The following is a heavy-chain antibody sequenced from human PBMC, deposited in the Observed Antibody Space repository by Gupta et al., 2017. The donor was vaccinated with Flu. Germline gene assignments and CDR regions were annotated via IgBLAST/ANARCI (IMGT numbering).Heavy chain of an antibody. J-gene: IGHJ4*02. Sequence: ARSWVRQAPGKGLEWVSTISGSGGSTYYADSVKGRFTISRDNSKNTLYLQMNSLRAEDTAVYYCARGYCSSTSCYPYYFDYWGQGTLVTVSS. D-gene: IGHD2-2*01. CDR1: A. V-gene: IGHV3-23*01. CDR2: ISGSGGST. CDR3: ARGYCSSTSCYPYYFDY.